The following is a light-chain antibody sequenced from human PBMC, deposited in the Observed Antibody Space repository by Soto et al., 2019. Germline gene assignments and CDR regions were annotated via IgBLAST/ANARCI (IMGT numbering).Light chain of an antibody. V-gene: IGKV1-39*01. CDR2: GAT. Sequence: DIRMTQSPSSLSASVGDRVTLTCRATGAIISYLNIYKHKPGRAPTILVYGATNLPSGVPSKFSRSGSGEEFTFTISSLQPEDFATYYCQQSHNAPLTFGGGTKVE. CDR1: GAIISY. J-gene: IGKJ4*01. CDR3: QQSHNAPLT.